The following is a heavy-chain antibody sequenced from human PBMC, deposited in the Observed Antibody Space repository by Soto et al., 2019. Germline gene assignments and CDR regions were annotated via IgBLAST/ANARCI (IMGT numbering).Heavy chain of an antibody. V-gene: IGHV3-33*01. CDR2: IRYDGSDK. D-gene: IGHD3-9*01. J-gene: IGHJ6*02. CDR1: GFTFNKYH. CDR3: ARGEYDIFTDYYYHGMDV. Sequence: QVQLVESGGGVVQPGRSLRLSCAASGFTFNKYHMHWVRQAPGKGLEWVAFIRYDGSDKNYVDSVKGRFSISRDNSKNTLYLQMNSLRVEDTALYYCARGEYDIFTDYYYHGMDVWGQGTTVTVSS.